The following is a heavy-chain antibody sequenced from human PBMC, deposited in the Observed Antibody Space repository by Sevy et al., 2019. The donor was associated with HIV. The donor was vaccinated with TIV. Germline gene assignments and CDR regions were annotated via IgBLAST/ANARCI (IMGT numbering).Heavy chain of an antibody. CDR3: TTGGSLFQH. Sequence: GGSLRLSCAASGFTFSNVWMSWLRQAPGKGLEWVAHIKSKTEGGPADYAAPVKGRFTISRDDSKDTLYLQMNSLKTEDTAVYYCTTGGSLFQHWGQGTLVTVSS. V-gene: IGHV3-15*01. CDR2: IKSKTEGGPA. J-gene: IGHJ1*01. CDR1: GFTFSNVW. D-gene: IGHD2-15*01.